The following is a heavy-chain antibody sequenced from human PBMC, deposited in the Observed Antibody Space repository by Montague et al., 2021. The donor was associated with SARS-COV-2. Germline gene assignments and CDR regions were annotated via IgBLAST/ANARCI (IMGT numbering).Heavy chain of an antibody. Sequence: SETLSLTCAVYGGSFSGYHWSWIRQPPGKGLEWIGEINHSGSTNYNPSLKSRVTISVDTSKNQFSLKLCSVTAADTAVYYCARGGRQWLVIDPRYYFDYWGQGTLVTVSS. D-gene: IGHD6-19*01. CDR1: GGSFSGYH. V-gene: IGHV4-34*01. J-gene: IGHJ4*01. CDR2: INHSGST. CDR3: ARGGRQWLVIDPRYYFDY.